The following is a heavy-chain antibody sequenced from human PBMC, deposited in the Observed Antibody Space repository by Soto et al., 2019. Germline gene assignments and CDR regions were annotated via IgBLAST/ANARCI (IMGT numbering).Heavy chain of an antibody. J-gene: IGHJ5*02. CDR2: IYYSGST. V-gene: IGHV4-4*02. CDR3: ARSSGLYATYHFDA. Sequence: PSETLSLTCGVSGGSISSINWWSWVRQTPGKGLEWIGEIYYSGSTNYNPSLTSRVSMSVDKSRNQFFPNLTSLTAADTAVYYCARSSGLYATYHFDAWGRGTLVTVSS. D-gene: IGHD3-10*01. CDR1: GGSISSINW.